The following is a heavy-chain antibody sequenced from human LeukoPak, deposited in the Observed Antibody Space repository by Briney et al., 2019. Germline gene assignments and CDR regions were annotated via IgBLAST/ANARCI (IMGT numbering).Heavy chain of an antibody. CDR2: INQDRSET. J-gene: IGHJ1*01. CDR1: GFTFSDSW. V-gene: IGHV3-7*01. Sequence: PGGSLRLSCAASGFTFSDSWMNWVRQAPGKGPEWVANINQDRSETHYVESVKGRFTISRDNAKNSLYLRMNSLRVEDTALYYCATGHYRDPAGWGQGALVTVSA. D-gene: IGHD5-24*01. CDR3: ATGHYRDPAG.